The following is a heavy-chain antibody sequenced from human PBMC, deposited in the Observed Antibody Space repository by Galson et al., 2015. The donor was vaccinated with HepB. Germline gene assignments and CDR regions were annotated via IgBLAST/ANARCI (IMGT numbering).Heavy chain of an antibody. V-gene: IGHV3-15*01. CDR3: TRDPDY. CDR2: IKSKTDGGTT. Sequence: SLRLSCAASGFTFSNAWMSWVRQAPGKGLEWVGRIKSKTDGGTTDYAAPVKGRFTISRDDSKSIAYLQMNSPKTEDTAVYYCTRDPDYWGQGTLVTVSS. J-gene: IGHJ4*02. CDR1: GFTFSNAW.